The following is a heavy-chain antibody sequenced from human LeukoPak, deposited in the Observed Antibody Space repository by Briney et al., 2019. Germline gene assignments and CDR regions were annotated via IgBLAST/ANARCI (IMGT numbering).Heavy chain of an antibody. Sequence: SQTLSLTCTVSGGSISSGGYYWSWIRQHPGKGLEWIGYIYYSGSTYYNPSLKSRVTISIDTSKNQFSLKLSSVTAADTAVYYCARVGYSSGWYLEAFDIWGQGTMVTVSS. J-gene: IGHJ3*02. CDR2: IYYSGST. D-gene: IGHD6-19*01. CDR3: ARVGYSSGWYLEAFDI. CDR1: GGSISSGGYY. V-gene: IGHV4-31*03.